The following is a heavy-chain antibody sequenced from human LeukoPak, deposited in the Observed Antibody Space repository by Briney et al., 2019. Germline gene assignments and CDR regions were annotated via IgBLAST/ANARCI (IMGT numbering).Heavy chain of an antibody. CDR1: GDSISNNNYF. D-gene: IGHD3-22*01. V-gene: IGHV4-39*07. J-gene: IGHJ4*02. Sequence: SETLSLTCTVSGDSISNNNYFWGWIRQPPGKGLEWIGSIYYSGRTHYNPSLKSRVTISVDTSKNQFSLKLSSVTAADTAVYYCARVDYSSGYFADYWGQGTLVTVSS. CDR2: IYYSGRT. CDR3: ARVDYSSGYFADY.